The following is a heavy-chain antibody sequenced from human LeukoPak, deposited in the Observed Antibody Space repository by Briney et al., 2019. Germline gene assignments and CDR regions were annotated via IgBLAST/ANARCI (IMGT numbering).Heavy chain of an antibody. J-gene: IGHJ6*03. CDR1: GGSISSYY. V-gene: IGHV4-4*07. CDR2: IYTSGST. D-gene: IGHD3-3*01. CDR3: AREVQGFWSGYYYYYMNV. Sequence: SETLSLTCTVSGGSISSYYWSWIRQPAGKGLEWIGRIYTSGSTNYNPSLKSRVTMSVDTSKNQFSLKLSSVTAADTAVYYCAREVQGFWSGYYYYYMNVWGKGTTVTVSS.